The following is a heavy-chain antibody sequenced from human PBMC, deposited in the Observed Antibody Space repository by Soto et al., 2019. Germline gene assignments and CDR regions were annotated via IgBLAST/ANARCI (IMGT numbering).Heavy chain of an antibody. D-gene: IGHD2-21*02. V-gene: IGHV4-31*03. CDR2: IYYSGST. Sequence: PSETLSLTCTVSGGSISSGGYYWSWIRQHPGKGLEWIGYIYYSGSTYYNPSLKSRVTISVDTSKNQFSLKLSSVTAADTAVYYCARVGHIVVVTATQGAFDIWGQGTMVT. CDR1: GGSISSGGYY. J-gene: IGHJ3*02. CDR3: ARVGHIVVVTATQGAFDI.